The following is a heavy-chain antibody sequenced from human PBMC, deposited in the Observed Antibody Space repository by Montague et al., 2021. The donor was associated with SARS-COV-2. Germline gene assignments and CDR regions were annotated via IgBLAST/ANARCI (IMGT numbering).Heavy chain of an antibody. Sequence: SETLSLTCAVSGVSITSTNWWSLVRQPPGKGLEWIGEISYGGIATXNPXLKSRATISMDRSRNLFSLKLSSVTAADTARYYCAGKVLTVPADYWGQGTLVTVS. D-gene: IGHD4-11*01. V-gene: IGHV4-4*02. CDR3: AGKVLTVPADY. CDR1: GVSITSTNW. J-gene: IGHJ4*02. CDR2: ISYGGIA.